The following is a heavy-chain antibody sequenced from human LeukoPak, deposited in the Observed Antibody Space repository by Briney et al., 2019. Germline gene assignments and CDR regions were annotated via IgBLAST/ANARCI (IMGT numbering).Heavy chain of an antibody. Sequence: GGSLRLSCAASGFTVSSNYMSWVRQAPGKGLEWVSVIYSGGSTYYADSVKGRFTISRDNSKNTVDLQMNSLRVEDTAVYYCAKRGTRATHGMDVWGQGTTVTVSS. D-gene: IGHD3-16*01. V-gene: IGHV3-66*04. J-gene: IGHJ6*02. CDR1: GFTVSSNY. CDR2: IYSGGST. CDR3: AKRGTRATHGMDV.